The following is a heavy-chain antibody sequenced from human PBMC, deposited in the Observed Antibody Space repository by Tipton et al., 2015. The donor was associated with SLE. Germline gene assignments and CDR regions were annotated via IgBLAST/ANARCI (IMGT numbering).Heavy chain of an antibody. J-gene: IGHJ3*02. D-gene: IGHD2-15*01. CDR1: GYSFTSYW. CDR2: IYPGDSDT. V-gene: IGHV5-51*03. Sequence: QSGAEVKKPGESLKISCKGSGYSFTSYWIGWVRQMPGKGLEWMGIIYPGDSDTRYSPSFQGQVTISADKSISTAYLQWSSLKASDTAMYYCARRYCSGGSCYSAFDIWGQGTMVTVSS. CDR3: ARRYCSGGSCYSAFDI.